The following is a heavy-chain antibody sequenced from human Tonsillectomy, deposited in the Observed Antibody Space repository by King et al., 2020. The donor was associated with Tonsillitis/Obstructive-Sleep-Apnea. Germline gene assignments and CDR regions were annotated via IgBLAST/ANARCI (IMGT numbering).Heavy chain of an antibody. CDR3: ARRSRRSLYCSSTSCYFYYYMDV. Sequence: QLVQSGAEVKKPGESLRISCKGSGYSFTSYWISWVRQMPGKGLEWMGRIDPSDSYTNYSPSFQGHVPISADKSISTAYLQWSSLKASDTAMYYWARRSRRSLYCSSTSCYFYYYMDVWGKGTTVTVSS. V-gene: IGHV5-10-1*01. CDR2: IDPSDSYT. CDR1: GYSFTSYW. D-gene: IGHD2-2*01. J-gene: IGHJ6*03.